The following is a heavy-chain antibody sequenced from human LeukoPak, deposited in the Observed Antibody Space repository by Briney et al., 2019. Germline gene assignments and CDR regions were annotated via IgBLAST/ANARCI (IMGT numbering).Heavy chain of an antibody. V-gene: IGHV3-23*03. D-gene: IGHD3-16*01. CDR3: AKWGGPYYYYGMDV. Sequence: GGSLRLSCVVSGFTFGTYAMGWVRQAPGKGLEWVSVIYSGGSTYYADSVKGRFTISRDNSKNTLYLQMNSLRAEDTAIYYCAKWGGPYYYYGMDVWGQGTTVTVSS. CDR1: GFTFGTYA. CDR2: IYSGGST. J-gene: IGHJ6*02.